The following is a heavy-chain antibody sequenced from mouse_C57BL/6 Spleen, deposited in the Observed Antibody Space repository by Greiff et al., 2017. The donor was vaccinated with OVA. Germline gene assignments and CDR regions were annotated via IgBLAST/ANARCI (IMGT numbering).Heavy chain of an antibody. V-gene: IGHV1-55*01. Sequence: QVQLQQPGAELVKPGASVKMSCKASGYTFTSYWITWVKQRPGQGLEWIGDIYPGSGSTNYNEKFKSKATLTVDTSSSTAYMQLSSLPSEDSAVYYCARSSTYYAMDYWGQGTSVTVSS. CDR2: IYPGSGST. CDR3: ARSSTYYAMDY. CDR1: GYTFTSYW. J-gene: IGHJ4*01.